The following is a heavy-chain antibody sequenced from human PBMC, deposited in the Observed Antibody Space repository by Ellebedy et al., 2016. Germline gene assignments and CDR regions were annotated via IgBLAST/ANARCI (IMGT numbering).Heavy chain of an antibody. J-gene: IGHJ1*01. D-gene: IGHD2-15*01. CDR2: ISWDGGLT. CDR3: AKSEAAALDH. V-gene: IGHV3-43*01. Sequence: GESLKISXVASGFTFEDYTMFWMRQIPGKGLEWVSVISWDGGLTKYLDSVKGRFTVSRDNSGNSLYLQMNDLRSDDSAVYFCAKSEAAALDHWGPGTLGTVS. CDR1: GFTFEDYT.